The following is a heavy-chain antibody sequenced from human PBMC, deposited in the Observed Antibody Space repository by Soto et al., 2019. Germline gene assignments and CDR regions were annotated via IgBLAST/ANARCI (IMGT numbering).Heavy chain of an antibody. Sequence: QITLKESSPTLVKPTQTLTLTCTFSGFSLSTTGAGVGWVRQPPGKALEWLALIYWDDDKAYSPSLKSRLTITKDTSKSRVVLTLTNMDPLDTATYYCAHRRNYGDYDYWGQGNLVTVSS. V-gene: IGHV2-5*02. CDR2: IYWDDDK. D-gene: IGHD4-17*01. J-gene: IGHJ4*02. CDR3: AHRRNYGDYDY. CDR1: GFSLSTTGAG.